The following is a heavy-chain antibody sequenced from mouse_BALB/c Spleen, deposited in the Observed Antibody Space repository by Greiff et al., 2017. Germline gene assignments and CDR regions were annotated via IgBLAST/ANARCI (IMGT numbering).Heavy chain of an antibody. CDR3: ARPTSSSPFAY. J-gene: IGHJ3*01. V-gene: IGHV5-17*02. CDR2: ISSGSSTI. D-gene: IGHD1-1*01. Sequence: EVQLVESGGGLVQPGGSRKLSCAASGFTFSSFGMHWVRQAPEKGLEWVAYISSGSSTIYYADTVKGRFTISRDNPKNTLFLQMTSLRSEDTAMYYCARPTSSSPFAYWGQGTLVTVSA. CDR1: GFTFSSFG.